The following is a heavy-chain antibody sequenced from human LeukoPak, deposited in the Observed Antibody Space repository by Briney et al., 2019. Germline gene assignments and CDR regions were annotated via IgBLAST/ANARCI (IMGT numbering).Heavy chain of an antibody. Sequence: SGPLLVKPTETLTRSSTFSGISLSNARMGVLSIRQPPGQTLEWLTHIFSNDEKSYSPSLKSRLTISKDTSKSQVVVTMTNMDPVDTAPYYRPRLTQGSGWYPGDYWGQGTLVTVSS. CDR3: PRLTQGSGWYPGDY. D-gene: IGHD6-19*01. V-gene: IGHV2-26*01. J-gene: IGHJ4*02. CDR1: GISLSNARMG. CDR2: IFSNDEK.